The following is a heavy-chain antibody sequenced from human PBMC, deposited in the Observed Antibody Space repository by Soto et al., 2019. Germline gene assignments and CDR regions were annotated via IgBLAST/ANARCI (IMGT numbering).Heavy chain of an antibody. V-gene: IGHV3-48*02. CDR3: ARVPAGSWSDYYYYGMDV. CDR2: ISSSSSTI. D-gene: IGHD6-13*01. Sequence: GGSLRLSCAASGFTFSSYSMNWVRQAPGKGLEWVSYISSSSSTIYYADSVKGRFTISRDNAKNSLYLQMNSLRDEDTAVYYCARVPAGSWSDYYYYGMDVWGQGTTVTVSS. CDR1: GFTFSSYS. J-gene: IGHJ6*02.